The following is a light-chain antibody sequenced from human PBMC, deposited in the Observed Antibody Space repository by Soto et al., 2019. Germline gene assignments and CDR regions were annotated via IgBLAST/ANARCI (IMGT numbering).Light chain of an antibody. Sequence: QSVLTQPASVSGSPGQSITISCTGTSRDVGNYNLVSWYQHHPGKAPKLMIYEGSKRPSGVSNRFSGSKSGNTASLTISGLQAEDEADYYCCSFAAGSTPYVFGTGTKVTVL. V-gene: IGLV2-23*01. CDR1: SRDVGNYNL. CDR3: CSFAAGSTPYV. J-gene: IGLJ1*01. CDR2: EGS.